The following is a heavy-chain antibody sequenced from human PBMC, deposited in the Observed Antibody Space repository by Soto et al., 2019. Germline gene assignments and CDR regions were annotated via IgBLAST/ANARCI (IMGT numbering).Heavy chain of an antibody. CDR3: ARYRREAVAGYTLDN. CDR2: ISDTGTT. D-gene: IGHD6-13*01. CDR1: GGSVSSGGHY. J-gene: IGHJ4*02. Sequence: SETLSLTCSVSGGSVSSGGHYWSWIRQPPGKGLEWIAYISDTGTTNYNPSLKSRVTISLDMSKNRVSLRLDSVTAADTAVYYCARYRREAVAGYTLDNWGQGILVTVSS. V-gene: IGHV4-61*08.